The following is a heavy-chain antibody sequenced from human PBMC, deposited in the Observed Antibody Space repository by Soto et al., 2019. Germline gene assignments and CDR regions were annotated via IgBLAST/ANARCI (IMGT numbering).Heavy chain of an antibody. CDR2: IKSDGSGT. J-gene: IGHJ4*02. CDR1: GFTFSGYW. Sequence: EVQLVESGGGLVQPGESLTLSCAASGFTFSGYWMHWVRQAPGKGLVWVSRIKSDGSGTYYADSVQGRLTISRDNAXNXFFMQINSLRVEDTAVYYCARGDGDRYDGNGYLGRHWGQGTLVTVSS. V-gene: IGHV3-74*01. CDR3: ARGDGDRYDGNGYLGRH. D-gene: IGHD3-22*01.